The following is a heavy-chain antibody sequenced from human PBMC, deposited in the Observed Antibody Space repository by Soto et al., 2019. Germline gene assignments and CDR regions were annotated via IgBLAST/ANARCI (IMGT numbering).Heavy chain of an antibody. Sequence: EVQLVESGGGLVQPGGSLRLSCAASGFTVSSNYMSWVRQAPGKGLEWVSVIYSGGSTYYADSVKGRFTISRHNSKNTLYLQMNSRRAEDTAVYYGASCIAAAGTDGYYYYGMDVWGQGTTVTVSS. CDR3: ASCIAAAGTDGYYYYGMDV. D-gene: IGHD6-13*01. CDR1: GFTVSSNY. V-gene: IGHV3-53*04. J-gene: IGHJ6*02. CDR2: IYSGGST.